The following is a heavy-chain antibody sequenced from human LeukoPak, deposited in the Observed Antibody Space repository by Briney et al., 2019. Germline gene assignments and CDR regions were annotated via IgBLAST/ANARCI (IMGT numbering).Heavy chain of an antibody. CDR3: ARDTSSTWYFYAFDI. V-gene: IGHV4-39*07. J-gene: IGHJ3*02. CDR2: FFYSGST. D-gene: IGHD6-13*01. Sequence: SETLSLTCTISGGSFSSSCYYWGWIRQPPGKGLEWIGSFFYSGSTYYNPSLKSRVTISVDTSKNQFSLKLSSVTAADTAVYYCARDTSSTWYFYAFDIWGQGTMVTVSS. CDR1: GGSFSSSCYY.